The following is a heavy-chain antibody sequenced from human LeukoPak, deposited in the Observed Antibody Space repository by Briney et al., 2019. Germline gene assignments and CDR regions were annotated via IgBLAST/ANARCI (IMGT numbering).Heavy chain of an antibody. Sequence: GGSLRLSCAASGFTFSDYYMSWIRQAPGKGLEWVSYISSSGSTIYYADSVKGRFTISRDNAKNTLYLQMNSLRAEDTAVYYCAHSRDGYNHDAFDIWGQGTMVTVSS. CDR1: GFTFSDYY. CDR3: AHSRDGYNHDAFDI. D-gene: IGHD5-24*01. CDR2: ISSSGSTI. V-gene: IGHV3-11*01. J-gene: IGHJ3*02.